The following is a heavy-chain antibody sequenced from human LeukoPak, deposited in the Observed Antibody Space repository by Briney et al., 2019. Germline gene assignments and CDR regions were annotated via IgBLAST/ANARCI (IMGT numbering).Heavy chain of an antibody. Sequence: GGSLRLSCAASGXPFSHYSMNWVRQAPGKGQEWVASITGSSSYIYYADSVKGRFTISRDNAKNSLYLQMNSLRDEDTAVYYCVKEREAGDQYSSGDWGQGTLVIVSS. CDR1: GXPFSHYS. J-gene: IGHJ1*01. V-gene: IGHV3-21*01. CDR2: ITGSSSYI. CDR3: VKEREAGDQYSSGD. D-gene: IGHD6-19*01.